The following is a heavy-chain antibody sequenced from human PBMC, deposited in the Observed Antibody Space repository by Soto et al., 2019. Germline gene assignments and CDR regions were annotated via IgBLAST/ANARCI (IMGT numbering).Heavy chain of an antibody. D-gene: IGHD5-18*01. CDR3: ARGMNTAIFYGMDV. V-gene: IGHV3-21*01. Sequence: GVLRLSCAASGFTFSRSSMNWVRQAPGKGLEWVSSISSSSNFIYYEDSVKGRFTVSRDNAKNSLYLQMISLRAEDTAVYYCARGMNTAIFYGMDVWGQGTTVTVSS. CDR1: GFTFSRSS. J-gene: IGHJ6*02. CDR2: ISSSSNFI.